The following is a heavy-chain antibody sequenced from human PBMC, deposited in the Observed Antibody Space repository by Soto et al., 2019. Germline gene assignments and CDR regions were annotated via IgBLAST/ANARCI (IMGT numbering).Heavy chain of an antibody. V-gene: IGHV3-15*07. J-gene: IGHJ4*02. CDR2: IKRKGEDGTT. CDR3: TPDRGGVYSGPGFDY. CDR1: GFTFTNAW. Sequence: EVHLVESGGGLVTPGGSLRLSCAASGFTFTNAWMNWVRQAPGKGLEWVARIKRKGEDGTTDYAAPVKGRFTISRDDSTTTLHLQRSSLRTEDTAVYYCTPDRGGVYSGPGFDYWGQGTLVTVSS. D-gene: IGHD4-4*01.